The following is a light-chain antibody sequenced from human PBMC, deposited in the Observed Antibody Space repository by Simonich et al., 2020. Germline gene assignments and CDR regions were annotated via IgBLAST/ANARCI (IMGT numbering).Light chain of an antibody. J-gene: IGKJ2*01. V-gene: IGKV4-1*01. CDR2: WAS. CDR3: QQYYSTPPA. Sequence: DIVMTQSPDSLAVSLGARATIHCKSSPSVLYSSNNKNYLAWYQQKPGQPPKLLIYWASTRESGVPDRFSGSGSGTDFTLTISSLQAEDVAVYYCQQYYSTPPAFGQGTKLEIK. CDR1: PSVLYSSNNKNY.